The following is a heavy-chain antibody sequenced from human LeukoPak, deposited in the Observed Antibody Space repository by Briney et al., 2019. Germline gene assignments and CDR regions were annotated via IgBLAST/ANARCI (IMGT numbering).Heavy chain of an antibody. CDR1: GYTFTSYD. J-gene: IGHJ4*02. V-gene: IGHV1-8*01. Sequence: ASVKVSCKASGYTFTSYDINWVRQATGQGLEWMGWMNPNSGNTGYAQKFQGRVTMTRNTSISTAYMELSRLRSDDTAVYYCARVLVLDSGSYYGYWGQGTLVTVSS. CDR2: MNPNSGNT. CDR3: ARVLVLDSGSYYGY. D-gene: IGHD1-26*01.